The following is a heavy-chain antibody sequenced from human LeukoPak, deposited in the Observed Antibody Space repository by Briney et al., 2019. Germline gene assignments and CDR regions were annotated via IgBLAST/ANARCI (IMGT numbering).Heavy chain of an antibody. CDR2: INPNSGGT. V-gene: IGHV1-2*02. Sequence: ASVNVSCKASGYTFTGYYMHWVRQAPGQGLEWMGWINPNSGGTNYAQKFQGRVTMTRDTSISTAYMELSRLRSDDTAVYYCARGSSRYDILTGLFDYWGQGTLVTVSS. CDR3: ARGSSRYDILTGLFDY. J-gene: IGHJ4*02. CDR1: GYTFTGYY. D-gene: IGHD3-9*01.